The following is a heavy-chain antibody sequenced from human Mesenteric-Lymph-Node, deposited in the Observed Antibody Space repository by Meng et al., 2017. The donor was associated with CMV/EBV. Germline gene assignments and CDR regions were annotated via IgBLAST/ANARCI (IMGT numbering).Heavy chain of an antibody. CDR2: INPSDSYT. CDR1: GFSFSSYW. J-gene: IGHJ4*02. Sequence: CKGSGFSFSSYWISWVRQMPGKGLEWMGSINPSDSYTNYSPSFQGHVTISTDKTIATAYLQWSSLRASDTAIYYCARLIAAVGYYFDYWGQGALVTVSS. V-gene: IGHV5-10-1*01. CDR3: ARLIAAVGYYFDY. D-gene: IGHD6-13*01.